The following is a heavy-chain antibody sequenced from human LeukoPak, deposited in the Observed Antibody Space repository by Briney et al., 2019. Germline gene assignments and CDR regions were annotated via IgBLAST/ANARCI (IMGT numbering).Heavy chain of an antibody. CDR3: AREFAVAGTWFDP. V-gene: IGHV4-39*07. J-gene: IGHJ5*02. D-gene: IGHD6-19*01. Sequence: SETLSLTCTVSGGSISSSSYYWGWIRQPPGKGLEWIGEINHSGSTNYNPSLKSRVTISVDTSKNQFSLKLSSVTAADTAVYYCAREFAVAGTWFDPWGQGTLVTVSS. CDR2: INHSGST. CDR1: GGSISSSSYY.